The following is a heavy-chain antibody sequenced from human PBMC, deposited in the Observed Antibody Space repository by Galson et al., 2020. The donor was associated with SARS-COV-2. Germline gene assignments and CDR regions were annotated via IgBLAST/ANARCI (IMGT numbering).Heavy chain of an antibody. CDR3: ARDRAKVLWFGRIFDY. J-gene: IGHJ4*02. D-gene: IGHD3-10*01. Sequence: GGSLRLSCAASGFTFSSYAMHWARQAPGKGLEWVAVISYDGSNKYYADSVKGRFTISRDNSKNTLYLQMNSLRAEDTAVYYCARDRAKVLWFGRIFDYWGQGTLVTVSS. V-gene: IGHV3-30-3*01. CDR1: GFTFSSYA. CDR2: ISYDGSNK.